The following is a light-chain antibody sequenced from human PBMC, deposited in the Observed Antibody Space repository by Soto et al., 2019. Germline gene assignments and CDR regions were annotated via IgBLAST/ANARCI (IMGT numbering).Light chain of an antibody. V-gene: IGLV2-11*01. Sequence: QSVLTQPRSVSGSPGQSVTISCTGTSSDVAGYNYVSWYQQHPGKAPKLMIYDVSKRPSGVPDRFSGSKSGNTASLTISGLQAEDEADYYCCSYAGSSSYVFGTGTKVTVL. J-gene: IGLJ1*01. CDR2: DVS. CDR1: SSDVAGYNY. CDR3: CSYAGSSSYV.